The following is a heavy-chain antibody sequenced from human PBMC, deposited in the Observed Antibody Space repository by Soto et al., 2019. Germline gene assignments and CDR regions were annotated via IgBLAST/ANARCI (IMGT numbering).Heavy chain of an antibody. CDR3: ARDLSTAMAYFDY. CDR2: ISYDGSNK. CDR1: GFTFSSYA. D-gene: IGHD5-18*01. V-gene: IGHV3-30-3*01. Sequence: QVQLVESGGGVVQPGRSLRLSCAASGFTFSSYAMHWVRQAPGKGLEWVAVISYDGSNKYYADSVKGRFTISRDNSKNTLYRQMNSLSAEDTAVYYCARDLSTAMAYFDYWGQGTLVTVSS. J-gene: IGHJ4*02.